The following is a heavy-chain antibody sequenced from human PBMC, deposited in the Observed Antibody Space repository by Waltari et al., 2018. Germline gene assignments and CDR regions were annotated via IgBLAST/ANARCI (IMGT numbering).Heavy chain of an antibody. CDR3: AGGDSYYYDSSGPIDY. V-gene: IGHV4-4*02. Sequence: QVQLQESGPGLVKPSGTLSLTCAVSGGSISSSNWWSWVRQPPGKGLEWIGEIYHSGSTNDTPSLKSRVTISVDKSKNQFSLRLSSVTAADTAVYYCAGGDSYYYDSSGPIDYWGQGTLVTVSS. D-gene: IGHD3-22*01. CDR2: IYHSGST. CDR1: GGSISSSNW. J-gene: IGHJ4*02.